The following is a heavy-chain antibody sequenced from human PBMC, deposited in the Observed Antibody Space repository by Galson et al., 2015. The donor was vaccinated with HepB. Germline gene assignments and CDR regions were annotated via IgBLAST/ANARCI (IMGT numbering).Heavy chain of an antibody. CDR1: GFTFSSYA. CDR3: ARVIQETPDVVYFDY. D-gene: IGHD5-18*01. J-gene: IGHJ4*02. Sequence: SLRLSCAAPGFTFSSYAMHWVRQAPGKGLEWVAVISYDGSNKFYADSVKGRFTISRDNSKNTLYLQMNSLRAEDTAIYYCARVIQETPDVVYFDYWGQGTLVTVSS. CDR2: ISYDGSNK. V-gene: IGHV3-30-3*01.